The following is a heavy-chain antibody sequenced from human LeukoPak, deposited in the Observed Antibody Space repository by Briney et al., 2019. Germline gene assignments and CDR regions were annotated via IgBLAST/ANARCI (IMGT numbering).Heavy chain of an antibody. J-gene: IGHJ4*02. Sequence: GGSLRLSCAASGFTFSSYEMNWVRQAPGKGLEWVSYISSSGSTIYYADSVKGRFTISRDNSKKTLYLQMNSLRAEDAAVYYCAKAPVTTCSGAYCYPFDYWGQGTLVTVSS. V-gene: IGHV3-48*03. CDR3: AKAPVTTCSGAYCYPFDY. CDR2: ISSSGSTI. D-gene: IGHD2-15*01. CDR1: GFTFSSYE.